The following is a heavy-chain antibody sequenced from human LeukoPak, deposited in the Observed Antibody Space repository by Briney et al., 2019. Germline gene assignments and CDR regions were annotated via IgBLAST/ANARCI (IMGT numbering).Heavy chain of an antibody. D-gene: IGHD3-3*01. CDR3: ARGGFWSGYYSGNYYYYMDV. CDR2: IYYSGST. CDR1: GGSISSYY. Sequence: SETLSLTCTVSGGSISSYYWSWIRQPPGKALEWIGCIYYSGSTNYNPSLKSRVTISVDTSKNQFSLKLSSVTAADTAVYYCARGGFWSGYYSGNYYYYMDVWGKGTSVTVSS. J-gene: IGHJ6*03. V-gene: IGHV4-59*01.